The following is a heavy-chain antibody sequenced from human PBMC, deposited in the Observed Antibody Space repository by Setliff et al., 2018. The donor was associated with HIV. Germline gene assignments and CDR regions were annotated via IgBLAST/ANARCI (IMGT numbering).Heavy chain of an antibody. D-gene: IGHD3-10*01. J-gene: IGHJ4*02. CDR2: IYASGST. CDR3: ARDGGHFYYGSVPFDY. CDR1: GGSINSGSHY. Sequence: SETLSLTCTVSGGSINSGSHYWNWIRQPAGKGLEWIGHIYASGSTNYNPSLKSRVTMSVDTSKNQFSLKLSSVTAADTAVYYCARDGGHFYYGSVPFDYWGQGTLVTVSS. V-gene: IGHV4-61*09.